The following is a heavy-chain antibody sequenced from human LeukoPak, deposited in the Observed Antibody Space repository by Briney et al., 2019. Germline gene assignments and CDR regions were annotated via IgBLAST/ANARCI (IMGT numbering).Heavy chain of an antibody. D-gene: IGHD6-19*01. CDR2: ISGSGGST. CDR3: AKVYSSGWFTLYYFDY. V-gene: IGHV3-23*01. J-gene: IGHJ4*02. CDR1: GFTFSSYT. Sequence: PGASLRLSCAASGFTFSSYTMSWVRQAPGKGLEWVSAISGSGGSTYYADSVKGRFTISRDNSKNTLYLQMNSLRAEDTAVYYCAKVYSSGWFTLYYFDYWGPGTLVTVSS.